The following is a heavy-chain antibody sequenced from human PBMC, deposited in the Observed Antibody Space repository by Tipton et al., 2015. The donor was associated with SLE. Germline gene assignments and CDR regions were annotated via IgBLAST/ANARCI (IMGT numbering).Heavy chain of an antibody. J-gene: IGHJ4*02. CDR3: AKYYYDATGYQSVDY. V-gene: IGHV4-39*07. CDR1: GGSISSSNNY. Sequence: TLSLTCTVSGGSISSSNNYWGWIRQPPGKGLEWIGSIYYSGRTYYNPSLKSRVTISVDTSKNQFSLRLSSVTAADTAVYYCAKYYYDATGYQSVDYWGQGALVTVSS. D-gene: IGHD3-22*01. CDR2: IYYSGRT.